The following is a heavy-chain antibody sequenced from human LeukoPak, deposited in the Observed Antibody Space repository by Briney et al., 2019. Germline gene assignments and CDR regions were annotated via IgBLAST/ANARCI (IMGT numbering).Heavy chain of an antibody. J-gene: IGHJ4*02. V-gene: IGHV1-2*02. CDR1: GCTFTGYY. CDR3: ARLPVSGSCGGDCYPVDY. Sequence: AASVKVSCKASGCTFTGYYMHWVRQAPGQGLEWMGWINPNSGGTNYAQKFQGRVTMTRDTSISTAYMELSRLRSDDTAVYYCARLPVSGSCGGDCYPVDYWGQGTLVTVSS. D-gene: IGHD2-21*02. CDR2: INPNSGGT.